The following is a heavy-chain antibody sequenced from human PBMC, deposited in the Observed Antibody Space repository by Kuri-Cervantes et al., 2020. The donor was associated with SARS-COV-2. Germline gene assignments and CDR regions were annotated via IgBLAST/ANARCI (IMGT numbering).Heavy chain of an antibody. V-gene: IGHV3-11*05. J-gene: IGHJ6*02. Sequence: GESLKISCAASGFTFSDYYMSWIRQAPGKGLEWVSYISSSSSYTNYGDAVKGRFTISRDNAKNSLYLQMNSLRAEDTAVYCCAREAYSSSWYVPPVGFYYYYGMDVWGQGTTVTVSS. CDR2: ISSSSSYT. CDR1: GFTFSDYY. D-gene: IGHD6-13*01. CDR3: AREAYSSSWYVPPVGFYYYYGMDV.